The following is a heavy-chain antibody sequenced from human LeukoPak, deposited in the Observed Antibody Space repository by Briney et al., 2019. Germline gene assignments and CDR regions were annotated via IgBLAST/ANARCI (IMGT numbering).Heavy chain of an antibody. J-gene: IGHJ4*02. CDR3: ARVDLISSRNFDY. CDR2: INPNNGDT. Sequence: ASVKVSCKTSGYTFSAYYMHWVRQAPGQGLEWMGWINPNNGDTDYSQKFQGRVTLTRDTSISTAYMELTKLRSDDTAVYYCARVDLISSRNFDYWGQGTLVTVSS. D-gene: IGHD6-6*01. V-gene: IGHV1-2*02. CDR1: GYTFSAYY.